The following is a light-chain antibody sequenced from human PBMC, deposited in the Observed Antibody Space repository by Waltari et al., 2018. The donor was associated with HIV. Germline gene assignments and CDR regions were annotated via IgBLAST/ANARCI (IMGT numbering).Light chain of an antibody. CDR2: SGA. Sequence: DLVLTQSPLSLPVTPGAPASISCRSSQSLLHINGYNYLEWYLEKPRQSPERLIYSGAGRSSEVPDRCSGSGSGTECALRISRVEAEDVGVDYGVQGLQTPYTFGQGTKLEI. J-gene: IGKJ2*01. V-gene: IGKV2-28*01. CDR1: QSLLHINGYNY. CDR3: VQGLQTPYT.